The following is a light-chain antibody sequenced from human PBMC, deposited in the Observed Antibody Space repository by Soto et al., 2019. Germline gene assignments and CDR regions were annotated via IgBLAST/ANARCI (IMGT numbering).Light chain of an antibody. CDR1: QGISNY. Sequence: DIQMTQSPSSLSASVGDRVTITRRASQGISNYLAWYQQIPGKVPKLLISAASTLQSGVPSRFSGSGSGTDFTLTISSLQPEDVATYYCQKYTNVPAFGGGTKLEIK. CDR3: QKYTNVPA. V-gene: IGKV1-27*01. J-gene: IGKJ4*01. CDR2: AAS.